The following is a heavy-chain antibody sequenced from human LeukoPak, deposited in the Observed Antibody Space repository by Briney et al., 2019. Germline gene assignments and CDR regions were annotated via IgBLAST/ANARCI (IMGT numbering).Heavy chain of an antibody. J-gene: IGHJ3*02. CDR1: GGSISSYY. Sequence: PSETLSLTCTVSGGSISSYYWSWIRKPPGKGLEWIGYIYYSGSTNYNPSLKSRVTISVDTSKNQCSLKLSSVTAADTAVYYCARGDYYDSSVGIWGQGTMVTVSS. V-gene: IGHV4-59*01. CDR2: IYYSGST. CDR3: ARGDYYDSSVGI. D-gene: IGHD3-22*01.